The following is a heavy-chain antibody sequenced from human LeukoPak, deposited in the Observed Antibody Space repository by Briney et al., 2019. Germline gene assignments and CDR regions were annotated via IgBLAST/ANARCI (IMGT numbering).Heavy chain of an antibody. D-gene: IGHD6-13*01. Sequence: GGSLRLSCAASGFAFSNYAMSWARQAPEKGLEWVSAISGSGGSTYYADSVQGRFTISRDNSKNTLYLQMNSLRAADTAVYYCAKCQYSTGRCYFDYWGQGTLVTVSS. J-gene: IGHJ4*02. CDR3: AKCQYSTGRCYFDY. CDR2: ISGSGGST. V-gene: IGHV3-23*01. CDR1: GFAFSNYA.